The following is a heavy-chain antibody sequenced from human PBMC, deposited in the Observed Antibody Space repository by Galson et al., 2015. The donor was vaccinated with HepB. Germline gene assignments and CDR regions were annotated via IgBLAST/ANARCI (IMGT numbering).Heavy chain of an antibody. CDR1: GFTFSNAW. CDR3: TTEGSIVVVPAATNWYFDL. V-gene: IGHV3-15*07. CDR2: IKSKTDGGTT. J-gene: IGHJ2*01. Sequence: SLRLSCAASGFTFSNAWMNWVRQAPGKGLEWVGRIKSKTDGGTTDYAGPVKGRFTISRDDSKNTLYLQMNSLKTEDTAVYYCTTEGSIVVVPAATNWYFDLWGRGTLVTVSS. D-gene: IGHD2-2*01.